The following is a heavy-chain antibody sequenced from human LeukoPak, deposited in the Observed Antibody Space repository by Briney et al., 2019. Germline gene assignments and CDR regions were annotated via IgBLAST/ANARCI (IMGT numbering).Heavy chain of an antibody. Sequence: GESLKISCEGSGYSFSNYWIAWVRRMPGKGLEWMGIIYPGDSDTRYSPSFQGQVTISADKSISTAYLQWSSLKASDTAMYYCARRFGSHYYFDYWGQGTLVTVSS. CDR2: IYPGDSDT. D-gene: IGHD3-3*01. J-gene: IGHJ4*02. CDR1: GYSFSNYW. V-gene: IGHV5-51*01. CDR3: ARRFGSHYYFDY.